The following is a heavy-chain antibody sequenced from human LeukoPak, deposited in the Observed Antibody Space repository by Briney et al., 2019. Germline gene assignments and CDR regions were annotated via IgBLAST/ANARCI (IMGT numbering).Heavy chain of an antibody. V-gene: IGHV4-30-4*08. CDR1: GGSIRRDNFF. CDR3: AREVIEAGDSDAFGI. CDR2: IFHSGGA. J-gene: IGHJ3*02. Sequence: SQTLSLTRTVSGGSIRRDNFFWSWIRQSPGKGLEWLGYIFHSGGAYYNPSLKSRVTMSVDTSKNMFSLNLSSVTAADTAMYYCAREVIEAGDSDAFGIWGQGTMVTVSS. D-gene: IGHD6-13*01.